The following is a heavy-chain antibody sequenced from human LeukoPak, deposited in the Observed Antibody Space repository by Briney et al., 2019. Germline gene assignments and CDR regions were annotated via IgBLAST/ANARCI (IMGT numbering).Heavy chain of an antibody. V-gene: IGHV3-21*01. CDR2: ISSSSSYI. D-gene: IGHD2-2*01. CDR3: ASLQDCSSTSCYQLDY. Sequence: KSGGSLRLSCAASGFTFSSYSMNWVRQAPGKGLEWVSSISSSSSYIYYADSVKGRFTISRDNAKNSLYPQMNSLRAEDTAVYYCASLQDCSSTSCYQLDYWGQGTLVTVSS. CDR1: GFTFSSYS. J-gene: IGHJ4*02.